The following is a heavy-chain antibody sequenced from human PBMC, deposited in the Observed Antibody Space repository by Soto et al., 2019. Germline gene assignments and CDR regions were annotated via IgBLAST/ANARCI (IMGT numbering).Heavy chain of an antibody. CDR2: IYWDDDK. J-gene: IGHJ4*02. CDR1: GFSLSTSGVD. CDR3: AHRRPYSNSPEYFFDY. D-gene: IGHD6-6*01. Sequence: QITLKESGPTLVKPTQTLTLTCTFSGFSLSTSGVDVGWIRQPPGKALEWLALIYWDDDKRYSPSLKSRLTSTKAPSKNQVVLTMTTMDPLDTATYYCAHRRPYSNSPEYFFDYWGQGTLVTVSS. V-gene: IGHV2-5*02.